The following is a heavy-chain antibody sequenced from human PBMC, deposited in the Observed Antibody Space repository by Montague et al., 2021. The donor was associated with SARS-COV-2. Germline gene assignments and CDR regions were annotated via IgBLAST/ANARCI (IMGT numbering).Heavy chain of an antibody. J-gene: IGHJ5*02. V-gene: IGHV4-4*07. Sequence: SETLSLTCTVSGGSTNNYYWSWIRQPAGKGLEWIGRIHASGISTYNPSLETRVTMSVDTSKNQFSLTLSSVTAADTAVYYCARGRFYYDSGELGSWGQGTLGTVSS. D-gene: IGHD3-22*01. CDR3: ARGRFYYDSGELGS. CDR1: GGSTNNYY. CDR2: IHASGIS.